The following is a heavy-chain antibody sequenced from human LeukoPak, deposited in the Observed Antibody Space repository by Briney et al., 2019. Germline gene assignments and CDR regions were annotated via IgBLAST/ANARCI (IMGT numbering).Heavy chain of an antibody. J-gene: IGHJ4*02. D-gene: IGHD3-10*01. CDR2: IYYDGNT. CDR1: GDSISTSAYY. V-gene: IGHV4-39*01. CDR3: ARRYYYGSGSPEY. Sequence: SETLSLTCAVSGDSISTSAYYWDWSRQPPAKGLEWIGNIYYDGNTRYNPSLKSRVTISVDRSKNQFSLKLSSVTAADTAVYYCARRYYYGSGSPEYWGQGTQVTVSS.